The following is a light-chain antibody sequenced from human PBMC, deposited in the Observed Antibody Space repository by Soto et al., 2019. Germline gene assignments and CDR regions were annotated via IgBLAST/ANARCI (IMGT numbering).Light chain of an antibody. CDR3: QNYNSGPRT. Sequence: DIQMTQSPSSLSASVGDRVTITCRASQGISNYLAWYQQKPGKVPKLLIYAASTLQSGIPSRFSGSGSGTDFTLTISSLQPDDVSTYYCQNYNSGPRTFGQGTKVEIK. CDR1: QGISNY. V-gene: IGKV1-27*01. CDR2: AAS. J-gene: IGKJ1*01.